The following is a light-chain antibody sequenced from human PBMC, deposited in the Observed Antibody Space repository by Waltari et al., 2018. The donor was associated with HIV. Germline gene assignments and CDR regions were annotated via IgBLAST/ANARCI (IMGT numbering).Light chain of an antibody. Sequence: AIRMTQSPSSFSASTGDRVTLTCRASQPIGSSLAWYQQKPGEAPYLLVYGASTLQSGVPSRCSGRGSGTDFTLTITCLQVEDFATYFCQQYHTNPLTFGGGSKGEI. J-gene: IGKJ4*01. CDR3: QQYHTNPLT. CDR2: GAS. V-gene: IGKV1-8*01. CDR1: QPIGSS.